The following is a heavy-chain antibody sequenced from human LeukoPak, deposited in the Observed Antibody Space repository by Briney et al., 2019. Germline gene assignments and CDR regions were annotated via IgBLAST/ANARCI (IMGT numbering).Heavy chain of an antibody. J-gene: IGHJ3*02. CDR2: IYSGGST. Sequence: GGSLRLSCAASGFIVSNNYMSWVRQAPGKGLEWVSVIYSGGSTYYADSVKGRFTISRDNSKNTLYLQMNSLRAEDTAVYYCAREKRWLQFDAFDIWGQGTMVTVSS. D-gene: IGHD5-24*01. CDR3: AREKRWLQFDAFDI. V-gene: IGHV3-53*01. CDR1: GFIVSNNY.